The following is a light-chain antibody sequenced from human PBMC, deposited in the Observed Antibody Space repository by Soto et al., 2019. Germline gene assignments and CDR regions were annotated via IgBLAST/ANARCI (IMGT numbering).Light chain of an antibody. V-gene: IGLV2-14*01. CDR3: SSYTTSPSYV. Sequence: QSVLTQPASVSGSPGQSITISCTGTSSDVGGYNYVSWYQQHPGKAPKLMIYDVTYRPSGVSNRFSGSKSGNTASLTISGLQAEDEADYYCSSYTTSPSYVFGTGTKLTVL. CDR2: DVT. J-gene: IGLJ1*01. CDR1: SSDVGGYNY.